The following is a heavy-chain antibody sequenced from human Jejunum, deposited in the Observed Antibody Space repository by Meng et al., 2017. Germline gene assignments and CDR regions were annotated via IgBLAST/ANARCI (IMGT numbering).Heavy chain of an antibody. J-gene: IGHJ4*02. V-gene: IGHV3-48*03. Sequence: GESLKISCAASRFTFSNYEINWVRQVPGKGLEWVSHIVSSDTIYYADSVKDRFIISRDNAKNSLYLQMNSLRAEDTAVYYCARYGNLGYWGQGTLVTVSS. CDR2: IVSSDTI. CDR3: ARYGNLGY. D-gene: IGHD1-14*01. CDR1: RFTFSNYE.